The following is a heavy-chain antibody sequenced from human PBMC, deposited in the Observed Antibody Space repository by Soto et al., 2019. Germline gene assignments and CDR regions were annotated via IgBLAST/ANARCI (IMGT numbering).Heavy chain of an antibody. V-gene: IGHV1-18*04. CDR2: ISPYNGYT. CDR1: GYTFTSYG. CDR3: ARDGDRCTSTRCSPWPDTHFDL. D-gene: IGHD2-2*01. Sequence: ASVKVSCKASGYTFTSYGISWVRQAPGQGLEWMGWISPYNGYTKYPQKLQGRVTMTTDTSTRTSYMELRSLRSDDTAVYFCARDGDRCTSTRCSPWPDTHFDLWGRGTLVTVS. J-gene: IGHJ2*01.